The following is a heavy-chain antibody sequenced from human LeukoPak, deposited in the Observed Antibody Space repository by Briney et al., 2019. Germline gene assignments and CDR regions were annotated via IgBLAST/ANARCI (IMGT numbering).Heavy chain of an antibody. V-gene: IGHV3-21*01. CDR1: GFTFSSYS. CDR3: ARVRIGAAGFDP. CDR2: ISSSSSYI. D-gene: IGHD6-13*01. Sequence: GGSLRLSCAASGFTFSSYSMNWVRQAPGKGLEWVSSISSSSSYIYYADSVKGRFTTSRDNAKNSLYLQMNSLRAEDTAVYYCARVRIGAAGFDPWGQGTLVTVSS. J-gene: IGHJ5*02.